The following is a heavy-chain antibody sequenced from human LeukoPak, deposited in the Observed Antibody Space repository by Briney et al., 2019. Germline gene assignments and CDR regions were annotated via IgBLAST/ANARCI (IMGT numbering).Heavy chain of an antibody. D-gene: IGHD3-16*01. CDR2: VYHNGDT. CDR3: ATYIWARHFDY. CDR1: GDSIRSYY. J-gene: IGHJ4*02. V-gene: IGHV4-59*01. Sequence: SETLSLTCTVSGDSIRSYYWSWIRQAPGKGLEWIGYVYHNGDTNYNPFLKSRVTISLDTSKSQFSLRLNSVTAADTAVYYCATYIWARHFDYWGQGTLVTVSS.